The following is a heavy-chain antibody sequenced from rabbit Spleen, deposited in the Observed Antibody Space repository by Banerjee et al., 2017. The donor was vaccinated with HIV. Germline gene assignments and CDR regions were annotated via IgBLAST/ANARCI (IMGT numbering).Heavy chain of an antibody. V-gene: IGHV1S45*01. Sequence: QEHLVESGGGLVQPEGSLTLTCKASGFDFSSSYYMCWVRQAPGKGLEWIACIYGGSSGSTYYASWAKGRFAISKTSSTTVTLQMTSLTVADTATYFCARDTSSSFSSYGMDLWGQGTLVTVS. CDR1: GFDFSSSYY. D-gene: IGHD1-1*01. J-gene: IGHJ6*01. CDR3: ARDTSSSFSSYGMDL. CDR2: IYGGSSGST.